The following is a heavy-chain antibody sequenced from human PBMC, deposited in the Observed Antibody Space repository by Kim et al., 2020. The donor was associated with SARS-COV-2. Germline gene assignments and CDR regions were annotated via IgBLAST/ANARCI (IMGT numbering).Heavy chain of an antibody. J-gene: IGHJ4*02. CDR3: ARGGTANRKGYFDWLRREYYFDY. V-gene: IGHV4-34*01. CDR1: GGSFSGYY. D-gene: IGHD3-9*01. CDR2: INHSGST. Sequence: SETLSLTCAVYGGSFSGYYWSWIRQPPGKGLEWIGEINHSGSTNYNPSLKSRVTISVDTSKNQFSLKLSSVTAADTAVYYCARGGTANRKGYFDWLRREYYFDYWGQGTLVTVSS.